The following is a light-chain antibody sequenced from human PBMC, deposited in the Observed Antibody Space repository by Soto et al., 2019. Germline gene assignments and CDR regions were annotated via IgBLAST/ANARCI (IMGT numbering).Light chain of an antibody. J-gene: IGKJ2*01. CDR3: MQGTHWPPYT. V-gene: IGKV2-28*01. CDR2: LAS. Sequence: DTVLTQSPLSLAVTPGEPASISCRSSRSRLSSNGNNYLNWYVQRPGLSPQLLIYLASNRASGVPDRFSGSGSGTDFTLKISRVEAEDVGLYYCMQGTHWPPYTFGQGTKLEIK. CDR1: RSRLSSNGNNY.